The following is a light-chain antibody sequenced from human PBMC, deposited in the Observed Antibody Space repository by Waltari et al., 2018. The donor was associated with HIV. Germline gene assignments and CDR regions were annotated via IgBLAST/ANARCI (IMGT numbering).Light chain of an antibody. Sequence: DIVMTQTPLSSPVTLGHPASISCRSSQSLVHRDGNTDWSWLQQRPGQPPRLLSDKISNRCSGVPDRFSGSGAGTECTRKISRVEAEDVGVYYCMEDTQLPHITFGQGTRLEIK. CDR1: QSLVHRDGNTD. V-gene: IGKV2-24*01. J-gene: IGKJ5*01. CDR2: KIS. CDR3: MEDTQLPHIT.